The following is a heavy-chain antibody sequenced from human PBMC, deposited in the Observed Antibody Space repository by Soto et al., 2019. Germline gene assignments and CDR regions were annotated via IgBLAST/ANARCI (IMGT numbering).Heavy chain of an antibody. CDR3: AKDGVQQWSFDY. V-gene: IGHV3-23*01. D-gene: IGHD6-19*01. Sequence: EAQLLESGGGLVQPGGSLRLSCAASGFTFSSYAMSWVRQAPGKGLEWVSAISGSGGSTYYADSVKGRFTISRDNSKNTLYLQMNSLRAEDTAVYYCAKDGVQQWSFDYWGQGTLVTVSS. CDR2: ISGSGGST. CDR1: GFTFSSYA. J-gene: IGHJ4*02.